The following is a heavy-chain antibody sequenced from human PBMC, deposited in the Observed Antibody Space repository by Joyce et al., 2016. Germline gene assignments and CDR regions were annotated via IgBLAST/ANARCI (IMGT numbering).Heavy chain of an antibody. Sequence: DVQVVESGGGLVQPGGSLRLSCEASGFNFRSYWLSWVRQAPEKGPEWVANIKHDGDEKNYMDSVKGRFTISRYNAKNAVYLQANNLRPEDTAVYYCARVIYSGYDGDLDYWGQGTLVTVSS. CDR3: ARVIYSGYDGDLDY. J-gene: IGHJ4*02. CDR1: GFNFRSYW. D-gene: IGHD5-12*01. V-gene: IGHV3-7*03. CDR2: IKHDGDEK.